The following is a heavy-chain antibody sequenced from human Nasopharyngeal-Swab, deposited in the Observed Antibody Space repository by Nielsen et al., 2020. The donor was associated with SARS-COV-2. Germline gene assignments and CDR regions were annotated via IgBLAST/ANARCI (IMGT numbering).Heavy chain of an antibody. CDR1: GYTFTSYG. J-gene: IGHJ6*02. Sequence: ASVKVSCKASGYTFTSYGISWVRQAPGQGLEWMGWISAYNGNTNYAQKLQGRVPMTTDTSTSTAYMELRSLRSDDTAVYYCARDGGIVVVPAATGEPYYYYGMDVWGQGTTVTVSS. D-gene: IGHD2-2*01. V-gene: IGHV1-18*01. CDR3: ARDGGIVVVPAATGEPYYYYGMDV. CDR2: ISAYNGNT.